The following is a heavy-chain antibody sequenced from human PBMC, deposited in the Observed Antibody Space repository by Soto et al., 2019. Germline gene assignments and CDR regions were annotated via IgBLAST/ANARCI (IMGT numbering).Heavy chain of an antibody. CDR1: GGSISGYY. J-gene: IGHJ5*02. V-gene: IGHV4-59*08. Sequence: SSETLSLTCTVSGGSISGYYWSWIRQPPGKGLEWIGYISDSGSTNYNPSLKSRVTISVDKSKNQFSLKMSSVTAADTAVYYCARRLGCSSARCQRWFDPWGQGTLVTVS. D-gene: IGHD2-2*01. CDR3: ARRLGCSSARCQRWFDP. CDR2: ISDSGST.